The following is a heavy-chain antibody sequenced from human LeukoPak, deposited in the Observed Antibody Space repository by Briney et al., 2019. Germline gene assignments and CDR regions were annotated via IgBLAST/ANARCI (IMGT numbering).Heavy chain of an antibody. Sequence: SETLSLTCTVSGGSISSYYWSWIRQPPGKGLEWIGYIYYDGSTNYNPSLKSRVTMSGDTSKNQFSLKLRSVIAADTAVYYCARDRGSSGFDYWGQGTLVTVSS. CDR3: ARDRGSSGFDY. CDR2: IYYDGST. D-gene: IGHD6-6*01. J-gene: IGHJ4*02. V-gene: IGHV4-59*12. CDR1: GGSISSYY.